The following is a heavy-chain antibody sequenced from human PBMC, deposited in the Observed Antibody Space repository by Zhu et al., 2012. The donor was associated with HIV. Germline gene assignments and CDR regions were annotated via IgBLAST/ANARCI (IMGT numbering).Heavy chain of an antibody. CDR2: IDNRGGNT. CDR3: ARGGWLRYIAHDS. Sequence: QVQLVESGGGLVKPGGSLRPSCAVSGFDFSDSYMGWIRQPPGKGLEWLSYIDNRGGNTYYADSIQGRFIISRDNAKNSLFLQMKSLRVEDTAVYYCARGGWLRYIAHDSWGQGTLVTVS. J-gene: IGHJ5*01. D-gene: IGHD5-12*01. CDR1: GFDFSDSY. V-gene: IGHV3-11*04.